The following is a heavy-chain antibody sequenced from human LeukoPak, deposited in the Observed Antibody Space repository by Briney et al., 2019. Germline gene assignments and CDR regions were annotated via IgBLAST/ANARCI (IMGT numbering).Heavy chain of an antibody. CDR3: ARFPGGAEYRHYYYMDV. CDR2: IYYSDST. CDR1: GGSISSYF. V-gene: IGHV4-59*01. J-gene: IGHJ6*03. Sequence: SETLSLTCTVSGGSISSYFWSWIRQPPGKGLECIAYIYYSDSTNYKPSLKSRVTVSVDTSKNQFSLKLSSVTAADTAVYYCARFPGGAEYRHYYYMDVWGTGTTVTVSS. D-gene: IGHD1-14*01.